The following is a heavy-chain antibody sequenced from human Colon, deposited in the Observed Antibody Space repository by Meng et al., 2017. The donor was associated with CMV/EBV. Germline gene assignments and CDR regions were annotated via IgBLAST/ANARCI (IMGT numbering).Heavy chain of an antibody. J-gene: IGHJ5*02. D-gene: IGHD4-11*01. CDR3: ARESDYSNGGWFDP. Sequence: VKVSCKASGYTFTGYYMHWVRQAPGQGLEWMGWINPNSGGTNYAQKFQGRVTMTRDTSISTAYMELSRLRSDDTAVYYCARESDYSNGGWFDPWGQGTLVTVSS. CDR2: INPNSGGT. CDR1: GYTFTGYY. V-gene: IGHV1-2*02.